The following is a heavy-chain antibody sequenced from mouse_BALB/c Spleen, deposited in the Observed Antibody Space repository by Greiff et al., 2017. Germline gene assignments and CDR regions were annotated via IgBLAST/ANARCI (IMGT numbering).Heavy chain of an antibody. J-gene: IGHJ4*01. V-gene: IGHV5-4*02. CDR2: ISDGGSYT. CDR1: GFTFSDYY. Sequence: EVQVVESGGGLVKPGGSLKLSCAASGFTFSDYYMYWVRQTPEKRLEWVATISDGGSYTYYPDSVKGRFTISRDNAKNNLYLQMSSLKSEDTAMYYCARGNSLLRLYAMDYWGQGTSVTVSS. CDR3: ARGNSLLRLYAMDY. D-gene: IGHD1-2*01.